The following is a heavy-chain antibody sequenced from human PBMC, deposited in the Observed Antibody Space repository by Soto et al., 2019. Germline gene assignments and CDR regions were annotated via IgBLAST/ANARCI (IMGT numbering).Heavy chain of an antibody. J-gene: IGHJ6*02. CDR2: IIPIFGTA. D-gene: IGHD5-18*01. CDR1: GGIFSSYA. V-gene: IGHV1-69*06. Sequence: SVKVSCKASGGIFSSYAISWVRQAPGQGLEWMGGIIPIFGTANYAQKFQGRVTITADKSTSTAYMELSSLRSEDTAVYYCARDPGDTAMVYYYYYGMDVWGQGTTVTVSS. CDR3: ARDPGDTAMVYYYYYGMDV.